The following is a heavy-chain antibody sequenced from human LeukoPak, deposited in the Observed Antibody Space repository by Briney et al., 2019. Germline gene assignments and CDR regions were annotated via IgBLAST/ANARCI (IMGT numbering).Heavy chain of an antibody. J-gene: IGHJ5*02. D-gene: IGHD3-3*01. Sequence: SETLSLTCTVSGGSISSHYWSWIRQPPGKGLEWIGYIYYSGSTNYNPSLKSRVTIPVDTSKNQFSLKLSSVTAADTAVYYCARGRYYDFWSGYFGWFDPWGQGTLVTVSS. CDR1: GGSISSHY. CDR3: ARGRYYDFWSGYFGWFDP. CDR2: IYYSGST. V-gene: IGHV4-59*11.